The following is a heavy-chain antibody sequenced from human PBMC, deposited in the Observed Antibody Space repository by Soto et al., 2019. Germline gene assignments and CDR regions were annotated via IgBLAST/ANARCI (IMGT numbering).Heavy chain of an antibody. CDR1: GGSISSSSYY. D-gene: IGHD1-26*01. CDR3: ASLGATRYYYYCMDV. V-gene: IGHV4-39*01. J-gene: IGHJ6*02. CDR2: IYYSGST. Sequence: SETLSLTCTVSGGSISSSSYYWGWIRQPPGKGLEWIGSIYYSGSTYYNPSLKSRVTISVDTSKNQFSLKLSSVTAADTAVYYCASLGATRYYYYCMDVWGQGTTVTVSS.